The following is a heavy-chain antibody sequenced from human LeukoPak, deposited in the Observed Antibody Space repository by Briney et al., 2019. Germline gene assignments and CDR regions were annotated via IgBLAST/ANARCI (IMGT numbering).Heavy chain of an antibody. Sequence: GASVKVSCKASGYTFTDYYMHWVRQAPGQGLEWMGWINPNSGGTNYAQKFQGRVTMTRDTSISTAYMELSRLRSDDTAVYYCARVLGYYYDSSGLNTWGQGTLVTVSS. CDR3: ARVLGYYYDSSGLNT. D-gene: IGHD3-22*01. J-gene: IGHJ4*02. CDR2: INPNSGGT. CDR1: GYTFTDYY. V-gene: IGHV1-2*02.